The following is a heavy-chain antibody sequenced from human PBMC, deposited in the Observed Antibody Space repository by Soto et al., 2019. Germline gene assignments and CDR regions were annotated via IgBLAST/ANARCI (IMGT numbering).Heavy chain of an antibody. D-gene: IGHD2-8*02. CDR3: AKATATGGGAFEI. CDR1: GFICSSYD. J-gene: IGHJ3*02. V-gene: IGHV3-23*01. CDR2: ILVGGST. Sequence: LRLSCAVSGFICSSYDMSWVRQAPGKGLEWVSTILVGGSTHYEDSVKGRFTISRDTSKNTVYLQMNSLTAGDTAVYYCAKATATGGGAFEICGQGTMVTVSS.